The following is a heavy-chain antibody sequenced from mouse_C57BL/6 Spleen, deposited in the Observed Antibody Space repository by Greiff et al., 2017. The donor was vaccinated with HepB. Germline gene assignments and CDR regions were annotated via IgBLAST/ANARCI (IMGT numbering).Heavy chain of an antibody. Sequence: EVQLQQSGPVLVKPGASVKMSCKASGYTFTDYYMNWVKQSHGKSLEWIGVINPYNGCTSYNQKFQGKATLTVDKSSSTAYMELNSLTSEDSAVYYCANGGGNYWYFDVWGTGTTVTVSS. CDR2: INPYNGCT. J-gene: IGHJ1*03. CDR1: GYTFTDYY. V-gene: IGHV1-19*01. D-gene: IGHD2-1*01. CDR3: ANGGGNYWYFDV.